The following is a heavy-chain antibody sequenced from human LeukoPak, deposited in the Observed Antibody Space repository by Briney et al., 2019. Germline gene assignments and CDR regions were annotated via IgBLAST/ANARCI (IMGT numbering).Heavy chain of an antibody. V-gene: IGHV3-48*01. CDR3: ARVLRYFDWLLFDY. D-gene: IGHD3-9*01. J-gene: IGHJ4*02. CDR1: GFTFSSYN. Sequence: PGGSLRLSCAGSGFTFSSYNMNWVRQAPGKGLEWVSYISSSSSTKYYADSVKGRFTISRDNAKNSLYLQMNSLRAEDTAMYYCARVLRYFDWLLFDYWGQGTLVTVSS. CDR2: ISSSSSTK.